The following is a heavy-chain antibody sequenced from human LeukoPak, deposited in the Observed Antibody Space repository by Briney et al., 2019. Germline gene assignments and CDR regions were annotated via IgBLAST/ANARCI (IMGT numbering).Heavy chain of an antibody. CDR3: AREMAGHEGYYYFDY. CDR2: IYYSGST. CDR1: GGSISSGGYY. V-gene: IGHV4-31*03. Sequence: SQTLSLTCTVSGGSISSGGYYWSWIRQHPGKGLEWIGYIYYSGSTYYNPSLKSRITMSIDTSKNQFSLKLSSVTAADTAVYYCAREMAGHEGYYYFDYWGQGTLVTVSS. J-gene: IGHJ4*02. D-gene: IGHD2-21*01.